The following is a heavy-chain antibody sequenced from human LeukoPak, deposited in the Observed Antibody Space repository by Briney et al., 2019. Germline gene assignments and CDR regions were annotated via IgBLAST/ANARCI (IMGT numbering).Heavy chain of an antibody. D-gene: IGHD6-19*01. CDR2: IKQDGSEK. Sequence: GGSLRLSCAASGFTFSSYWMSWVRQAPGKGLEWVANIKQDGSEKYYVDSVKGRFTISRDNAKNSLYLQMNSLRAEDTAVYYCARARVGQWLQLPSLSYYGMDVWGQGTTVTVSS. CDR3: ARARVGQWLQLPSLSYYGMDV. J-gene: IGHJ6*02. V-gene: IGHV3-7*01. CDR1: GFTFSSYW.